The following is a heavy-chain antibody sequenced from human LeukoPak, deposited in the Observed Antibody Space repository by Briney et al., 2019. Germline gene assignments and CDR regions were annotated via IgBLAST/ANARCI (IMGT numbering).Heavy chain of an antibody. CDR3: ARALLWFGEFTPHWFDP. V-gene: IGHV4-39*07. CDR1: GGSIASSTYY. D-gene: IGHD3-10*01. J-gene: IGHJ5*02. Sequence: PSETLSLTCSVSGGSIASSTYYWGWIRQSPGKGLEWIGSIYYSGNTYYNPSLKSRVIISVDTSKNQFSLKLSSVTAADTAVYYCARALLWFGEFTPHWFDPWGQGTLVTVSS. CDR2: IYYSGNT.